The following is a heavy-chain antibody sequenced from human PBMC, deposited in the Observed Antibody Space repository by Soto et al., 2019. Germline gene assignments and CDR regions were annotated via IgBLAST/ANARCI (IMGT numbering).Heavy chain of an antibody. V-gene: IGHV4-39*01. Sequence: QLQLQESGPGLVKPSETLSLTCTVSGGSISSSSYYWGWIRQPPGKGLEWIGSIYYSGSTYYNPSLKSPVXXXVXSSKTQFSLKLSSVTAADTAVYYCARHRGTLSLTDYWGQGTLVTVSS. CDR2: IYYSGST. D-gene: IGHD2-8*01. CDR1: GGSISSSSYY. CDR3: ARHRGTLSLTDY. J-gene: IGHJ4*02.